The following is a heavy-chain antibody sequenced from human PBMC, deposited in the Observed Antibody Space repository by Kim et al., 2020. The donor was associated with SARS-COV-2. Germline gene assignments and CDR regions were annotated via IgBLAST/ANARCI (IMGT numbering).Heavy chain of an antibody. D-gene: IGHD6-19*01. Sequence: GGSLRLSCAASGFTFSGSTMHWVRQASGKGLEWVGRIRSKANSYATAYAASVKGRFTISRDDSQNTAYLQMNSLKTEDTAVYYCTRVNPISGGWYDAFDMWCQGRMVTV. V-gene: IGHV3-73*01. CDR2: IRSKANSYAT. CDR1: GFTFSGST. J-gene: IGHJ3*02. CDR3: TRVNPISGGWYDAFDM.